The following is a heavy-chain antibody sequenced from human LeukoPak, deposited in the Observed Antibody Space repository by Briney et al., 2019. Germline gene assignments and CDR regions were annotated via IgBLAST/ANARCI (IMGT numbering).Heavy chain of an antibody. CDR3: ADHFPYCSRGSCSYFDH. J-gene: IGHJ4*02. Sequence: PGGSLRLSCAASGFTFSSYAMSWVRQAPGKGLEWVSVISGSAGNTYYADSVKGRFTISRDNSKNTLYLQMNSLRGEDTAIYYCADHFPYCSRGSCSYFDHWGQGTLVTVSS. CDR1: GFTFSSYA. V-gene: IGHV3-23*01. D-gene: IGHD2-15*01. CDR2: ISGSAGNT.